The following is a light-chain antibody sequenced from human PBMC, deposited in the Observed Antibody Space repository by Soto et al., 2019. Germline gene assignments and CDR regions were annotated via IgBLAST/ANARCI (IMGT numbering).Light chain of an antibody. J-gene: IGLJ1*01. CDR3: CSYAGNYTDV. CDR2: DVT. V-gene: IGLV2-11*01. Sequence: QSALTQPRSVSGSPGQSVTISCTETSSDVGGYNYVSWYQQNPGKAPKLMIHDVTKRPSGVPDRFSGSKSGNTASLTISGLQAEDEADYYCCSYAGNYTDVFGTGTKVTVL. CDR1: SSDVGGYNY.